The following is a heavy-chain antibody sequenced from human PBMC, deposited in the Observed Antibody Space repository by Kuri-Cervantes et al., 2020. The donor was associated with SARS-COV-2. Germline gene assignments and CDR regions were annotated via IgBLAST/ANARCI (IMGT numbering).Heavy chain of an antibody. CDR1: GGSISSYY. CDR2: VYYSGST. CDR3: AREVPGEALDY. J-gene: IGHJ4*02. D-gene: IGHD7-27*01. V-gene: IGHV4-59*01. Sequence: GSLRLSCTVSGGSISSYYWSWIRQPPGKGLESIGYVYYSGSTNYNPSLKSRVTISVNTSKNQFSLKLSSVTAADTAVYYCAREVPGEALDYWGQGTLVTVSS.